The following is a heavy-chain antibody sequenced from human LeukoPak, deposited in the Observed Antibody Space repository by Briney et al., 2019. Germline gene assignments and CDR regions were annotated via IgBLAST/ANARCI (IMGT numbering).Heavy chain of an antibody. V-gene: IGHV3-11*06. CDR1: GFTFSDYY. CDR2: ISSSSSYT. J-gene: IGHJ4*02. CDR3: ARRRRSAGSDLDY. Sequence: PAGSLRLSCAASGFTFSDYYMSWIRQAPGKGLEWVSFISSSSSYTNYANSVKGRFTISRDNTKNSLYLQMSSLTAEDTAVYYCARRRRSAGSDLDYWGQGTLVTVSA. D-gene: IGHD1-1*01.